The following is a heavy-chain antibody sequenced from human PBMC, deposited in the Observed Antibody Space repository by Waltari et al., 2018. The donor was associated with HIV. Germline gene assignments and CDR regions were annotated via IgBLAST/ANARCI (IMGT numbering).Heavy chain of an antibody. CDR2: IRYDGSDK. D-gene: IGHD5-18*01. CDR3: AKTTMVTPYYYYGVDV. J-gene: IGHJ6*02. V-gene: IGHV3-30*02. CDR1: GFTFRPYR. Sequence: QLQLVASGGDLVQPGGSLSPSCACSGFTFRPYRMPWVRQAPGKGLEWVAFIRYDGSDKYYADFVKGRFTISRDNSKNTLYLQTNSLRAEDTAVYYCAKTTMVTPYYYYGVDVWGQGATVTVSS.